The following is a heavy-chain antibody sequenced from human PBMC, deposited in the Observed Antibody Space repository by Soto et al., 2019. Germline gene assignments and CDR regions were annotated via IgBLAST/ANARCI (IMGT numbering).Heavy chain of an antibody. CDR3: ARDPHRSYYYDSSGYYCDY. V-gene: IGHV3-30-3*01. J-gene: IGHJ4*02. Sequence: QVQLVESGGGVVQPGRSLRLSCAASGFTFSSYAMHWVRQAPGKGLEWVAVISYDGSNKYYADSVKGRFTISRDNSKNTLYLQMNSLRAEDTAVYYCARDPHRSYYYDSSGYYCDYWGQGTLVTVSS. D-gene: IGHD3-22*01. CDR2: ISYDGSNK. CDR1: GFTFSSYA.